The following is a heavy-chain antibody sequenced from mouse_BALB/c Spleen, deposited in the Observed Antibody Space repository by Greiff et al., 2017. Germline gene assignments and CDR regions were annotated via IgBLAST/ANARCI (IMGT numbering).Heavy chain of an antibody. CDR2: INPSTGYT. Sequence: QVQLQQSGAELAKPGASVKMSCKASGYTFTSYWMHWVKQRPGQGLEWIGYINPSTGYTEYNQKFKDKAILTVDKSSSTAYMQLSSLTSEDSAVYYCAPGPFDVWGAGTTVTVSS. J-gene: IGHJ1*01. V-gene: IGHV1-7*01. CDR1: GYTFTSYW. CDR3: APGPFDV.